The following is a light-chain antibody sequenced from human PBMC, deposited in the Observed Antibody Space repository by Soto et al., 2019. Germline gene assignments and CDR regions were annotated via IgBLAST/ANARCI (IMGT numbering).Light chain of an antibody. Sequence: IQMTQTPSTLSASVGDRVTITCRASQSVSPWLAWYQQTPGKAPKLLIYDVSNLQFGIPSRFSGSGSETEFTLTISRLQPDDFATYYCQQYTTFSPTFGQGTKLDI. V-gene: IGKV1-5*01. J-gene: IGKJ2*01. CDR2: DVS. CDR1: QSVSPW. CDR3: QQYTTFSPT.